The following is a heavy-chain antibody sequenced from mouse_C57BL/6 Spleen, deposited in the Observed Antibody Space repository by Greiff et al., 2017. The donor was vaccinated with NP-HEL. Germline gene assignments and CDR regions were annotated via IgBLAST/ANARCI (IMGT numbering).Heavy chain of an antibody. V-gene: IGHV5-9-1*02. Sequence: EVQRVESGEGLVKPGGSLKLSCAASGFTFSSYAMSWVRQTPEKRLEWVAYISSGGDYIYYADTVKGRFTISRDNARNTLYLQMSSLKSEDTAMYYCTREEKNYYGSSPYAMDYWGQGTSVTVSS. CDR2: ISSGGDYI. CDR3: TREEKNYYGSSPYAMDY. J-gene: IGHJ4*01. D-gene: IGHD1-1*01. CDR1: GFTFSSYA.